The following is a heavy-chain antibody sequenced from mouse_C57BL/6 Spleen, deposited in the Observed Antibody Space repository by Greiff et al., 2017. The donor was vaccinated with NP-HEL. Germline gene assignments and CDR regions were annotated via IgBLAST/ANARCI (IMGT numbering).Heavy chain of an antibody. CDR3: AGGNYLGWFAY. V-gene: IGHV1-22*01. CDR2: INPNNGGT. CDR1: GYTFTDYN. D-gene: IGHD2-1*01. Sequence: VQLKQSGPELVKPGASVKMSCKASGYTFTDYNMHWVKQSHGKSLEWIGYINPNNGGTSYNQKFKGKATLTVNKSSSTAYMELRSLTSEDSAVYYCAGGNYLGWFAYWGQGTLVTVSA. J-gene: IGHJ3*01.